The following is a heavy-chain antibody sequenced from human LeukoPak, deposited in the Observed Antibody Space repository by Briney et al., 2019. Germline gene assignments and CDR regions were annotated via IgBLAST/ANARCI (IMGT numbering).Heavy chain of an antibody. D-gene: IGHD1-26*01. CDR1: GYSYSTYW. V-gene: IGHV5-51*01. Sequence: GESLKISCKGSGYSYSTYWIVWVRQMPGRGPEYMGIIYPGDSDTRYSPSFQGQVTISADKSISTAYLQWSSLRASDTAIYYCARRSRLGATLSWFDPWGQGTLVTVSS. CDR2: IYPGDSDT. J-gene: IGHJ5*02. CDR3: ARRSRLGATLSWFDP.